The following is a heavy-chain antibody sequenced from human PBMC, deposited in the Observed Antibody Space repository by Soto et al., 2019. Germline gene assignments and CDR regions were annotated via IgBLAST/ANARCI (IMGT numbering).Heavy chain of an antibody. Sequence: QVQLLESGPGLVEPSQTLSLTCTVSGGSISSGGYFWSWIRQPPGKGLEWIGHVYNIGSTYSNPSLTSRVTISVDTSKNQFSLRLSFVTAADTAVYYCARGPAGDKVDYWGQGTLVTVSS. D-gene: IGHD7-27*01. CDR1: GGSISSGGYF. J-gene: IGHJ4*02. V-gene: IGHV4-30-4*01. CDR3: ARGPAGDKVDY. CDR2: VYNIGST.